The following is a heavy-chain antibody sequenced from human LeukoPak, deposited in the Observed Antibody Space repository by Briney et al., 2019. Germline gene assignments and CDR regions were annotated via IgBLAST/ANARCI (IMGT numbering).Heavy chain of an antibody. CDR1: GFTFSSYG. D-gene: IGHD1-14*01. CDR3: AKMGYNAPYYFDY. CDR2: IRYDGSNK. Sequence: PGGSLRLSCAASGFTFSSYGMHWVRQAPGKGLEWVAFIRYDGSNKYYADSVKGRFTISRDNSKNTLYLQMNSLRAEDTAVYYCAKMGYNAPYYFDYWGQGTLVTVSS. J-gene: IGHJ4*02. V-gene: IGHV3-30*02.